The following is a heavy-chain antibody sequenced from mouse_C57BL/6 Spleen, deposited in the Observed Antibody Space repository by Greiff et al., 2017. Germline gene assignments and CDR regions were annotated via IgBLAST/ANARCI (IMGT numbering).Heavy chain of an antibody. J-gene: IGHJ1*03. CDR2: TFYSGIT. CDR1: GFSINSDCY. D-gene: IGHD1-1*01. Sequence: EVKVVQSGPSLVRPSQTLSLTCTVTGFSINSDCYWIWIRQFPGNKLEYIGYTFYSGITYYNPSLESRTYITRDTSKNQFSLKLSSVTTEDTATYYGARSYYGSSYWYFDVWGTGTTVTVST. CDR3: ARSYYGSSYWYFDV. V-gene: IGHV3-3*01.